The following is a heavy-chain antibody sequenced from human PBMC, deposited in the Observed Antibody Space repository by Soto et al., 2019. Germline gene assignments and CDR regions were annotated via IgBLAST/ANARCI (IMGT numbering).Heavy chain of an antibody. V-gene: IGHV4-4*02. D-gene: IGHD3-22*01. Sequence: SETLSLTCAVPGGSIRGSNWWSWARQPPGTGLEWIGEIYHSGSPTSNPSPKSRATIQVAKPKTQSSLKLRSVTAVDTAVYYWASLYDSSDYYSDDWGQGTLVTVSS. CDR3: ASLYDSSDYYSDD. CDR2: IYHSGSP. J-gene: IGHJ4*02. CDR1: GGSIRGSNW.